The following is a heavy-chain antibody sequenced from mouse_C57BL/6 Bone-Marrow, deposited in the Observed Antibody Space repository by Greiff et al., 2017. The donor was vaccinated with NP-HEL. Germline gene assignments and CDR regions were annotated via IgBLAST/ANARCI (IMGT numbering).Heavy chain of an antibody. J-gene: IGHJ2*01. D-gene: IGHD1-1*01. CDR3: TRTLYYGSSYPDY. CDR2: IDPATGGT. CDR1: GYTFTDYE. V-gene: IGHV1-15*01. Sequence: VQLQQSGAELVRPGASVTLSCKASGYTFTDYEMHWVKQTPVHGLEWIGAIDPATGGTAYNQKFKGKAILTADKSSSTAYMELRSLTSEDSAVYYCTRTLYYGSSYPDYWGQGTTLTVSS.